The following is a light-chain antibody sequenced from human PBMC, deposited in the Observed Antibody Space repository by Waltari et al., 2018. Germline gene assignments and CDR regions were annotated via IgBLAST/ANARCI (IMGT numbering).Light chain of an antibody. J-gene: IGKJ2*01. Sequence: DIQLTQSPSFLSASVGDRVTITCRASQDINTFLAWYQHKPGQAPNLLIYSASTLQSGVPSRFSGSGSGTDFTLTISGLQPEDYATYYCLQVNSYPHTFGQGTKLEIK. V-gene: IGKV1-9*01. CDR3: LQVNSYPHT. CDR1: QDINTF. CDR2: SAS.